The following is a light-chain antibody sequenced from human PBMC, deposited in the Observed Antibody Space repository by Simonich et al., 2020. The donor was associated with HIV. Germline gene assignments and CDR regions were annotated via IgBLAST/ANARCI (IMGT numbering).Light chain of an antibody. CDR3: QQYNSYPYT. J-gene: IGKJ2*01. Sequence: DIQMTQSPSTLSASVGDRVTITCLARLGISSWMAWYQQKPGKAPKLLIYKASSLERGVPSRFSGSGSGTECTLTIRSLQPDDFATYHCQQYNSYPYTFGQGTKLEIK. CDR2: KAS. CDR1: LGISSW. V-gene: IGKV1-5*03.